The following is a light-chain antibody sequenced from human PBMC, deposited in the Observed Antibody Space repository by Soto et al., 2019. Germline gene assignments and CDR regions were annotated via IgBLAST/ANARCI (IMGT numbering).Light chain of an antibody. CDR1: SSDVGGYNY. Sequence: QSALTQPASVSGSPGQSITISCTGTSSDVGGYNYVSWYQQHPGKAPKVMIYDVSNRPSGVSNRFSGSKSGNTASLTISGLQAEDKAEYYCSSYTGSSTLGVFGTGTKVTVL. CDR2: DVS. V-gene: IGLV2-14*01. J-gene: IGLJ1*01. CDR3: SSYTGSSTLGV.